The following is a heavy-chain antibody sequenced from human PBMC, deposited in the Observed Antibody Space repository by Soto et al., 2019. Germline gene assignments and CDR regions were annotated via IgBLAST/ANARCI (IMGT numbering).Heavy chain of an antibody. J-gene: IGHJ6*02. CDR1: GGTFSSYA. CDR3: ARRLSSRAAQYYYYYYGMDV. D-gene: IGHD6-25*01. CDR2: IIPIFGTA. Sequence: SVKVSCKASGGTFSSYAISWVRQAPGQGLEWMGGIIPIFGTANYAQKFQGRVTITADESTSTAYMELSSLRSEDTAVYYCARRLSSRAAQYYYYYYGMDVWGQGTTVTVSS. V-gene: IGHV1-69*13.